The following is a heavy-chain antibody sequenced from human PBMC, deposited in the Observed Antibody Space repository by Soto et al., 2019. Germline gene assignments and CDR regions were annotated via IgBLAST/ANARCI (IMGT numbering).Heavy chain of an antibody. D-gene: IGHD3-10*01. Sequence: EVQLVESGGGFVQLGGSLRLSCAVSGLTFSTNTINWVRQAPGKGLEWVSYISTSSTAIYYADSVKGRFTISRDDAKSSLYLQMNSLRDEDTAVYYCVITDSGRERGYWGQGTLVTVSS. J-gene: IGHJ4*02. CDR1: GLTFSTNT. V-gene: IGHV3-48*02. CDR2: ISTSSTAI. CDR3: VITDSGRERGY.